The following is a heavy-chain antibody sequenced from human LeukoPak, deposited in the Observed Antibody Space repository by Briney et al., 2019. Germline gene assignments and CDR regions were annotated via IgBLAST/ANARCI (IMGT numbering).Heavy chain of an antibody. D-gene: IGHD3-22*01. CDR2: ISNSGSTI. J-gene: IGHJ4*02. V-gene: IGHV3-48*03. CDR3: TTIQYYYDSSGFDY. CDR1: GFTFSTYE. Sequence: PGGSLRLSCAASGFTFSTYEMNWVRQAPGKGLEWVSYISNSGSTIYYADSVKGRFTISRDNAKNSLYLQMNSLRAEDTAVYYCTTIQYYYDSSGFDYWGQGTLVTVSS.